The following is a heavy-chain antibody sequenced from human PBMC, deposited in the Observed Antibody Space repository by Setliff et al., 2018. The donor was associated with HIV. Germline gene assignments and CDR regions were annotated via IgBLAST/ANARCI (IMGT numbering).Heavy chain of an antibody. J-gene: IGHJ5*02. CDR3: ASRVYYYDSSGYLREEGFDP. CDR2: ISHSGST. V-gene: IGHV4-34*01. D-gene: IGHD3-22*01. CDR1: GGSFSGHY. Sequence: SETLSLTCAVYGGSFSGHYWSWIRQSPGKGLEWIGEISHSGSTNYNPSLKSRVTISVDTSKNQFSLKLSSVTAADAAVYYCASRVYYYDSSGYLREEGFDPWGQGTLVTVSS.